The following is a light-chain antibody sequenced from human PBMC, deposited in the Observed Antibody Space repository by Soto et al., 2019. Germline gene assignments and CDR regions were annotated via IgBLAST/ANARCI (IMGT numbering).Light chain of an antibody. V-gene: IGKV1-5*01. CDR1: QSIGSW. J-gene: IGKJ1*01. CDR2: DDS. CDR3: HQYNSYSPK. Sequence: DIQMTQSPSTLSASVGDRVTITCRASQSIGSWLAWYQQKPGKAPKLLIYDDSTLESGVPSRFSGSGSGTEFTLTITSLQPDDFATYYCHQYNSYSPKFGQGTQVDIK.